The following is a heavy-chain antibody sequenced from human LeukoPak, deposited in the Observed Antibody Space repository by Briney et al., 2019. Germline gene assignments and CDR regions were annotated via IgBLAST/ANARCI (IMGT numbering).Heavy chain of an antibody. Sequence: PGGSLRLSCAVSGFTFNSYSMNWVRQASGKGLEWVSYISNSGSTMYYADSVKGRFTISRDNAKNSLYLQMNSLRPEDTAIYYCAREGVSTVTSILVVISFDYWGQGALVTVSS. D-gene: IGHD3-22*01. J-gene: IGHJ4*02. CDR1: GFTFNSYS. CDR2: ISNSGSTM. V-gene: IGHV3-48*04. CDR3: AREGVSTVTSILVVISFDY.